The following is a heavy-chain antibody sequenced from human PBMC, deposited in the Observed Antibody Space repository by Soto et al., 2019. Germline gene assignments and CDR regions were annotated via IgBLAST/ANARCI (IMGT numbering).Heavy chain of an antibody. CDR3: ARDQTDSGGYSDS. V-gene: IGHV3-33*01. D-gene: IGHD3-22*01. J-gene: IGHJ4*02. Sequence: QEQLVESGGGVVQPGGSLRLSCTASGFTFSTYGMHWVRQAPGKGLEWVAVIWYDGGNKYYADSVKGRFIISRDNSKNTVYLQVSNLRAEDTAVYFCARDQTDSGGYSDSWGQGTLVTVSS. CDR2: IWYDGGNK. CDR1: GFTFSTYG.